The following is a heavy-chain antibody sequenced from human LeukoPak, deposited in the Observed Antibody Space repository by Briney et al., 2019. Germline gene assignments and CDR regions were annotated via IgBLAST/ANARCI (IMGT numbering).Heavy chain of an antibody. Sequence: AASVKVSCKASGGTFSSYAISWVRQAPGQGLEWMGWISAYNGNTNYAQKLQGRVTMTTDTSTSTAYMELRSLRSDDTAVYYCARDQGGTYYPDYWGQGTLVTVSS. J-gene: IGHJ4*02. D-gene: IGHD1-26*01. CDR3: ARDQGGTYYPDY. CDR2: ISAYNGNT. CDR1: GGTFSSYA. V-gene: IGHV1-18*01.